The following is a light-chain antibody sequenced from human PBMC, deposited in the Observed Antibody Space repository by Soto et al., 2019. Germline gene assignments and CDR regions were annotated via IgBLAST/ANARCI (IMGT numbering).Light chain of an antibody. Sequence: EIVMTQSPATLSVSPGERATVSCRASQSVSSNLAWYQQKPGQAPRLLIYGASTRATGIPARFSGSGSGTEFTLNIGSLQSEDFAVYYCQKYNNWPRTFGQGTKLEIK. CDR2: GAS. V-gene: IGKV3-15*01. J-gene: IGKJ2*01. CDR3: QKYNNWPRT. CDR1: QSVSSN.